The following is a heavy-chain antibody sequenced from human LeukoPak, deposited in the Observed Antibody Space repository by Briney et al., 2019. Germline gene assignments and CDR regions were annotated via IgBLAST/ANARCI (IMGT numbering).Heavy chain of an antibody. Sequence: ASVKVSCKASGYTFTSYDINWVRQATGQGLEWMGWMNPNSGGTNYAQKFQGRVTMTRDTSISTAYMELSRLRSDDTAVYYCARAWRSSSAFDYWGQGTLVTVSS. CDR2: MNPNSGGT. CDR3: ARAWRSSSAFDY. J-gene: IGHJ4*02. CDR1: GYTFTSYD. D-gene: IGHD6-6*01. V-gene: IGHV1-2*02.